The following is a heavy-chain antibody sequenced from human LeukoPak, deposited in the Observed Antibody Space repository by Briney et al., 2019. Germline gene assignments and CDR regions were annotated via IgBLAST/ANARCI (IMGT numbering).Heavy chain of an antibody. V-gene: IGHV3-53*01. Sequence: GGSLRLSCAAFGFTVSSNYMSWVRQAPGKGLEWVSVIFGGGGTYYGDSVRGRFTISRDNSKNTLYLQMNSLRAEDTAVYYCAKKTPVAPDFDYWGQGTLVTVSS. CDR2: IFGGGGT. CDR1: GFTVSSNY. J-gene: IGHJ4*02. CDR3: AKKTPVAPDFDY.